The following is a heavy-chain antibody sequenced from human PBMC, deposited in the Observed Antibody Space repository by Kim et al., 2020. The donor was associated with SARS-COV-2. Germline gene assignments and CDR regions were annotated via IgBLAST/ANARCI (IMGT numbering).Heavy chain of an antibody. J-gene: IGHJ5*02. CDR3: ARRDSNGYYST. Sequence: SETLSLTCTVSGDSISNYWSWFRQPPGKGLEWIGYIYYTGNSNYNPSLESRVSITIDTSKNQVSLHLTSVTVADTAIYYCARRDSNGYYSTWGQGTRVTV. V-gene: IGHV4-59*01. CDR2: IYYTGNS. CDR1: GDSISNY. D-gene: IGHD3-22*01.